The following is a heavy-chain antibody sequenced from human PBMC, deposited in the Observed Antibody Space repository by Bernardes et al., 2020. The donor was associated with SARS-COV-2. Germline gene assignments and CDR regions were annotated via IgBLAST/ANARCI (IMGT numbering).Heavy chain of an antibody. CDR3: ARPYGGSARGVYDI. J-gene: IGHJ3*02. CDR2: FHYSGNT. V-gene: IGHV4-59*07. Sequence: SDTLYLICTVSGDSINSHYWSWIRQPPGKGLEWIGYFHYSGNTNYNPSLKSRVTISVDTSKNQLSLKLSSVTAADTAVYYCARPYGGSARGVYDIWGQGTMVTVSS. CDR1: GDSINSHY. D-gene: IGHD1-26*01.